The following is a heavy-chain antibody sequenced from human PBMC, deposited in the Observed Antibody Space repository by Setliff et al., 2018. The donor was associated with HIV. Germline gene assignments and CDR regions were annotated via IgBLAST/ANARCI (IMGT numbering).Heavy chain of an antibody. CDR1: GGSISGSY. CDR2: IYGTGST. V-gene: IGHV4-4*07. CDR3: ARDLGSGHFDY. Sequence: PSETLSLTCTVSGGSISGSYWNWFRRPAGQGLEWIGRIYGTGSTFYNPSFKSRATFAVDTDRSQFSLNLRTVTAADTAVYYCARDLGSGHFDYWGQGTQVTVSS. J-gene: IGHJ4*02.